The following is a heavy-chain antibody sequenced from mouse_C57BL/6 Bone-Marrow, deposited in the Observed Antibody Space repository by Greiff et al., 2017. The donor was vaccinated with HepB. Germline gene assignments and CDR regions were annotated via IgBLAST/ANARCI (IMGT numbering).Heavy chain of an antibody. CDR1: GFTFSSYA. J-gene: IGHJ4*01. CDR3: ARFYSYPYYAMDY. D-gene: IGHD2-12*01. Sequence: EVQLVESGGGLVKPGGSLKLSCAASGFTFSSYAMSWVRQTPEKRLEWVATISDGGSYTYDPDNVKGRFTISRDNAKNNLYLQMSHLKSEDTAMYYCARFYSYPYYAMDYWGQGTSVTVSS. CDR2: ISDGGSYT. V-gene: IGHV5-4*01.